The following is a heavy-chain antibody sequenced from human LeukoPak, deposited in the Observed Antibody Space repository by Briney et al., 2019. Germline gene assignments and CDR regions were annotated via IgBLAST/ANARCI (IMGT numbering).Heavy chain of an antibody. CDR3: ARAWLDSGYAHFDY. Sequence: PSETLSLTCTVSGGSISSYYWSWIRQPPGKGLEWIGYIYYSGSTNYNPSLKSRVTISVDTSKNQFSLKLSSVTAADTAVYYYARAWLDSGYAHFDYWGQGTLVTVSS. CDR1: GGSISSYY. V-gene: IGHV4-59*01. J-gene: IGHJ4*02. D-gene: IGHD5-12*01. CDR2: IYYSGST.